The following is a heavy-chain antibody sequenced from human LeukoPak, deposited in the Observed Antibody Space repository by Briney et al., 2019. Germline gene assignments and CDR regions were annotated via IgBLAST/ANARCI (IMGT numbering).Heavy chain of an antibody. V-gene: IGHV7-4-1*02. CDR1: GYTFTSYA. J-gene: IGHJ4*02. Sequence: ASVKVSCKASGYTFTSYAMNWVRQAPGQGLEWMGWINTNTGNPTYAQGFTGRFVFSLDTSVSTAYLQISSLKAEDTAVYYCAREDCSGGSCSPYYWGQGTLVTVSS. D-gene: IGHD2-15*01. CDR2: INTNTGNP. CDR3: AREDCSGGSCSPYY.